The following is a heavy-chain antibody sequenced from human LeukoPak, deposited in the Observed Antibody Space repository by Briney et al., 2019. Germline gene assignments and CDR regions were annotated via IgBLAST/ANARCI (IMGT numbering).Heavy chain of an antibody. CDR2: INPNSSGT. CDR1: GYRFRDHY. CDR3: ARGYFGDYVLDT. V-gene: IGHV1-2*02. J-gene: IGHJ5*02. D-gene: IGHD4-17*01. Sequence: ASVKVSCEAYGYRFRDHYIHWVRQAPGQGVEYLGWINPNSSGTNYAQKFQGRVTLTRDTSTDTAYIHLDSLTSDDTAVYFCARGYFGDYVLDTWGQGTLVTVSS.